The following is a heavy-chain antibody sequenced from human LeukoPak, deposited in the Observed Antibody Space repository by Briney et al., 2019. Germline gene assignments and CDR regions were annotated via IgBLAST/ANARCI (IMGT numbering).Heavy chain of an antibody. CDR3: ARPRRAERDEDF. CDR1: GYSFANYW. Sequence: NPRESLKISCKASGYSFANYWIGWVRQVPGKGLEWVAMINPGDTNIAYSPSFQAQVTISADRSISTAYLQWSSLKASDTAIYYCARPRRAERDEDFWGQGTLVTVSS. V-gene: IGHV5-51*01. J-gene: IGHJ4*02. CDR2: INPGDTNI. D-gene: IGHD1-1*01.